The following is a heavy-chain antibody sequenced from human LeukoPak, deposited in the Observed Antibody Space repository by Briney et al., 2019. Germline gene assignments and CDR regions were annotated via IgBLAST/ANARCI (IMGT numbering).Heavy chain of an antibody. CDR3: ARVGNLDAFDI. Sequence: SETLSLTCAVYGGSFSGYYWSWIRQPPGKGLEWIGEVNHNGSTNYNPSLKSRVTISVDTSKNQFSLKLSSVTAADTAVYYCARVGNLDAFDIWGQGTMVTVSS. J-gene: IGHJ3*02. CDR1: GGSFSGYY. D-gene: IGHD4-23*01. V-gene: IGHV4-34*01. CDR2: VNHNGST.